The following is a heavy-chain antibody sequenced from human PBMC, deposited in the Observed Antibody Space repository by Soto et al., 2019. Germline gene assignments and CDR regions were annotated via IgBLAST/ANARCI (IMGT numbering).Heavy chain of an antibody. D-gene: IGHD2-8*02. CDR2: MNPNSGNT. CDR3: ARAAHPLLFWYLFECEYGNDAFDI. V-gene: IGHV1-8*01. Sequence: ASVKVSCKASGYTFTSYDINWVRQATGQGLEWMGWMNPNSGNTGYAQKFQGRVTMTRNTSISTAYMELSSLRSEDTAVYYCARAAHPLLFWYLFECEYGNDAFDIWGQGTMVTVSS. J-gene: IGHJ3*02. CDR1: GYTFTSYD.